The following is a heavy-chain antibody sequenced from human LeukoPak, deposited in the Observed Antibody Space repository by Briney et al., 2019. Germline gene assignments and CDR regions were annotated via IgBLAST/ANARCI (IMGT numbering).Heavy chain of an antibody. J-gene: IGHJ6*03. CDR3: ARGGYSRDYYYYYMDV. D-gene: IGHD2-15*01. CDR2: IYTSGST. V-gene: IGHV4-4*07. CDR1: GGSISSYY. Sequence: SETLSLTCTASGGSISSYYWSWIRQPAGKGLEWIGRIYTSGSTNYNPSLKSRVTMSVDTSKNQFSLKLSSVTAADTAVYYCARGGYSRDYYYYYMDVWGKGTTVTISS.